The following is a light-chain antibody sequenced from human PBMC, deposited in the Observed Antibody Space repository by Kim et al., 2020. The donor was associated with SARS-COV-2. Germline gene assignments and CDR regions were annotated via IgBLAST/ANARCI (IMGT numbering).Light chain of an antibody. CDR3: QQSFSTPT. J-gene: IGKJ1*01. CDR1: QSISIF. CDR2: AAS. Sequence: DIQMTQSLASLSASVGDRVTITCRASQSISIFLNWYQQKPGKAPKLLIYAASSLQSGVPSRFSGSGSGTDFTLTISSLQPEDYATYYCQQSFSTPTFGQGTKVDIK. V-gene: IGKV1-39*01.